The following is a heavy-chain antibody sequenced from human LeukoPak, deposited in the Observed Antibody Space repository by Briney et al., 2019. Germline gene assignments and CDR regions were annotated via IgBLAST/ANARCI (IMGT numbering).Heavy chain of an antibody. Sequence: GGSLRLSCAASGFTFSSYAMHWVRQAPGKGLEYVSAISSNGGSTYYANSVKGRFTISRDNSKNTLYLQMGSLRAEDMAVYYCARELTYDFRSGYAFDYWGQGTLVTVSS. CDR2: ISSNGGST. J-gene: IGHJ4*02. CDR1: GFTFSSYA. CDR3: ARELTYDFRSGYAFDY. V-gene: IGHV3-64*01. D-gene: IGHD3-3*01.